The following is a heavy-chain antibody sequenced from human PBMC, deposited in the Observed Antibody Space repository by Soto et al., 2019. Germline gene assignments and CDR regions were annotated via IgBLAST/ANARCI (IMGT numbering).Heavy chain of an antibody. D-gene: IGHD6-13*01. CDR3: AREGYSNRWNPIDY. J-gene: IGHJ4*01. CDR2: IDSSGST. Sequence: SDTLSLTCTVSGVSIGFYYRSWIRQPPGKGLEWIAYIDSSGSTKYNPSLKSRVTISLDTSRNQLSLKLNSVTAADTAVYYCAREGYSNRWNPIDYWGQGTQVTVSS. V-gene: IGHV4-59*01. CDR1: GVSIGFYY.